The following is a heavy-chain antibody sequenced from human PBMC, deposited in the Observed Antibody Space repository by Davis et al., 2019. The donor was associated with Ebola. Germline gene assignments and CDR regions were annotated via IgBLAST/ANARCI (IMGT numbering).Heavy chain of an antibody. J-gene: IGHJ4*02. CDR3: ARAQFPTTSGH. V-gene: IGHV1-18*01. Sequence: ASVKVSCKASGYTFTSYAMNWVRQAPGQGLEWMGWMNPNSGNTNYAQNVQGRVTMTTDTSTSTAYMEVGSLRSDDTAVYYCARAQFPTTSGHWGQGTLVTVSS. CDR2: MNPNSGNT. D-gene: IGHD3-3*01. CDR1: GYTFTSYA.